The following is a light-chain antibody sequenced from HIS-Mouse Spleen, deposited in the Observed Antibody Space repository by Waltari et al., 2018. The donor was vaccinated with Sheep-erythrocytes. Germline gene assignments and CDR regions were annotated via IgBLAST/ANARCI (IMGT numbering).Light chain of an antibody. V-gene: IGLV2-23*03. J-gene: IGLJ3*02. CDR3: CSYAGSSTFWV. CDR1: SSDVGSYNL. Sequence: QSALTQPASVSGSPGQSITISCPGTSSDVGSYNLVSWYQQHPGKAPKLMIYEGSKRPSGVSNRVSGSKSGNTASLTISGLQAEDEADYYCCSYAGSSTFWVFGGGTKLTVL. CDR2: EGS.